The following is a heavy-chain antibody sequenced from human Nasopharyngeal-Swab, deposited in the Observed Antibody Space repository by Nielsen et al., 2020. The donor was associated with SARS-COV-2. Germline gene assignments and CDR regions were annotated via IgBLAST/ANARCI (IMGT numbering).Heavy chain of an antibody. V-gene: IGHV3-9*01. J-gene: IGHJ6*04. Sequence: GGSLRLSCAASGFTFDDYAMHWVRQAPGKGLEWVSGVSWNGGSIGYADSVKGRFTISRDNAKNSLYLQMNSLRAEDTALYYCAKDVGVLGFVVPAALGMDVWGKGTTVTVSS. CDR2: VSWNGGSI. CDR3: AKDVGVLGFVVPAALGMDV. CDR1: GFTFDDYA. D-gene: IGHD2-2*01.